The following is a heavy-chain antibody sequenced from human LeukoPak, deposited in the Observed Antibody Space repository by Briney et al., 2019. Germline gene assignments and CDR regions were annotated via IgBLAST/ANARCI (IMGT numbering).Heavy chain of an antibody. J-gene: IGHJ4*02. V-gene: IGHV1-46*01. Sequence: GASVKVSCKASGYTFTSYYMHWVRQAPGQGLEWMGIINPSGGSTNYAQKFQGRVTMTRDMSTSTVYMELSSLRSEDTAVYYCARDQEADYYDSSGSDYWGQGTLVTVSS. CDR2: INPSGGST. D-gene: IGHD3-22*01. CDR3: ARDQEADYYDSSGSDY. CDR1: GYTFTSYY.